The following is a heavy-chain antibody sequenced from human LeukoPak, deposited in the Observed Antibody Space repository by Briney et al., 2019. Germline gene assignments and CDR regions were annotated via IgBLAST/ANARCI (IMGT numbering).Heavy chain of an antibody. D-gene: IGHD3-3*01. J-gene: IGHJ4*02. CDR1: GGSISSYY. Sequence: ASETLSLTCTVSGGSISSYYWGWIRQPPGKGLEWIGSIYHSGSTYYNPSLKSRVTISVDTSKNQSSLKLSSVTAADTAVYYCARKHILRFLEWFDYWGQGTLVTVSS. CDR3: ARKHILRFLEWFDY. V-gene: IGHV4-38-2*02. CDR2: IYHSGST.